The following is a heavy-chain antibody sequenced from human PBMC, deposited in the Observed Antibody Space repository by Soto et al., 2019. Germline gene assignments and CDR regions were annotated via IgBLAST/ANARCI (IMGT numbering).Heavy chain of an antibody. J-gene: IGHJ4*02. CDR2: IIPIFGTA. Sequence: QVQLVQSGAEVKKPGSSVKVSCKASGGTFSSYAISWVRQAPGQGLEWMGGIIPIFGTANYAQKFQGRVTITAEESIRPAYMGPSSLRSGATAVYYCARELRFCGGGGWYFLPGIDSWGQGTLVTVSS. CDR1: GGTFSSYA. V-gene: IGHV1-69*12. D-gene: IGHD2-8*02. CDR3: ARELRFCGGGGWYFLPGIDS.